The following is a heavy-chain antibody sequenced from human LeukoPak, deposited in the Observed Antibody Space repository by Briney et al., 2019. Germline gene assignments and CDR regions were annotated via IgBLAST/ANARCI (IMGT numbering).Heavy chain of an antibody. J-gene: IGHJ6*02. CDR2: ISGSGGST. D-gene: IGHD6-19*01. V-gene: IGHV3-23*01. Sequence: GGSLRLSCAASGFTFSSYAMSWVRQAPGKGLEWVSAISGSGGSTYYADSVKGRFTISRDNSKNTLYLQMNSRRAEDTAVYFCASYSSGWRGYYYYGMDVWGQGTTVTVSS. CDR1: GFTFSSYA. CDR3: ASYSSGWRGYYYYGMDV.